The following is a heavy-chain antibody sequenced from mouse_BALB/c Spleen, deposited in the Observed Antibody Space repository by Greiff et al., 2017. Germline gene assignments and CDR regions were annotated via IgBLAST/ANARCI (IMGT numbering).Heavy chain of an antibody. V-gene: IGHV5-12-1*01. Sequence: EVKLMESGGGLVKPGGSLKLSCAASGFAFSSYDMSWVRQTPEKRLEWVAYISSGGGSTYYPDTVKGRFTISRDNAKNTLYLQMSSLKSEDTAMYYCARGEVRYAMDYWGQGTSVTVSS. CDR3: ARGEVRYAMDY. CDR1: GFAFSSYD. CDR2: ISSGGGST. D-gene: IGHD2-14*01. J-gene: IGHJ4*01.